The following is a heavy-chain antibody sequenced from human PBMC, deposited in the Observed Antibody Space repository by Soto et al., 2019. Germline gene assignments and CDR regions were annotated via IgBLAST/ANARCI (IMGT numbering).Heavy chain of an antibody. Sequence: GGSLRLSCAASGFTVSNNYMSWVRQAPGKGLEWVAVIYSGGNTYYADSVKGRFTISRDNSKNMLYLQMNSLRAEDTATYYCAKERSIYGVVSPFFDYRGHGTLVTVSS. V-gene: IGHV3-66*01. CDR1: GFTVSNNY. J-gene: IGHJ4*01. D-gene: IGHD3-3*01. CDR2: IYSGGNT. CDR3: AKERSIYGVVSPFFDY.